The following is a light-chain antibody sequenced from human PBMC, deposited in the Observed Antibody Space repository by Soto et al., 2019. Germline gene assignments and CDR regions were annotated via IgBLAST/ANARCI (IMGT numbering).Light chain of an antibody. CDR1: SSDVGDYSY. Sequence: QSALTQPRSVSGSPGQSVTISCTGTSSDVGDYSYVSWYQQHPGKAPKLMIYDVNKRPSGVPDRFSGSKSGNTASLTISGLQAEDEADYYCCSYAGSYTLVFGGGTKVTVL. CDR3: CSYAGSYTLV. CDR2: DVN. J-gene: IGLJ3*02. V-gene: IGLV2-11*01.